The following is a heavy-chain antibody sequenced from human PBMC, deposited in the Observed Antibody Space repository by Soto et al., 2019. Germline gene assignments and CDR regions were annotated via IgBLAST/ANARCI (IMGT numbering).Heavy chain of an antibody. CDR2: IIPIFGTA. D-gene: IGHD6-6*01. J-gene: IGHJ3*01. CDR1: GGTFSSYA. CDR3: ARERGIVARPRPALGRSFDL. Sequence: QVQLVQSGAEVKKPGSSVKVSCKASGGTFSSYAISWVRQAPGQGLEWMGGIIPIFGTANYAQKFQGRVPLTADESTSTDYMEPSSMGFEDTAGYYCARERGIVARPRPALGRSFDLWGQGTMVTVSS. V-gene: IGHV1-69*01.